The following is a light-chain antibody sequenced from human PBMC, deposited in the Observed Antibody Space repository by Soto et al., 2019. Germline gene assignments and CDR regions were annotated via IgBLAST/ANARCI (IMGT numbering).Light chain of an antibody. Sequence: EIVLSQSPGILSLSPGDTATLSCRASESVYDYLAWYQQKPCQAPRLLIYGSSNRATGVPVRFSGSGSGTDFTLTINSLEPEDFAVYYCQQRSNWPPPITFGQGTRLEIK. CDR3: QQRSNWPPPIT. CDR2: GSS. V-gene: IGKV3-11*01. CDR1: ESVYDY. J-gene: IGKJ5*01.